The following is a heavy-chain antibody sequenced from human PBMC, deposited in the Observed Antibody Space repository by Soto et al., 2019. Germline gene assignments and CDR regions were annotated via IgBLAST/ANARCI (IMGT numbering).Heavy chain of an antibody. CDR1: GFTLSSSA. V-gene: IGHV3-23*01. D-gene: IGHD6-13*01. Sequence: GGSLRLSCAASGFTLSSSAMNWVRQAPGKGLEWVSGISRSAGNTYYADSVKGRFTISRDNSKNTLYLQMNSLRAEDTAVYYCAKAQRLIAAAVTDYRGQGTLVTVSS. CDR2: ISRSAGNT. CDR3: AKAQRLIAAAVTDY. J-gene: IGHJ4*02.